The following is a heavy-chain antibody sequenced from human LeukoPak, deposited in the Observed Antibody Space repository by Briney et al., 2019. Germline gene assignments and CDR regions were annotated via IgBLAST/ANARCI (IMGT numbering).Heavy chain of an antibody. CDR2: INPNSGGT. V-gene: IGHV1-2*04. D-gene: IGHD3-22*01. CDR3: ARAPTYYYDSSGYYEHHFDY. Sequence: ASVKVSCKASGYTFTGYYMHWVRQAPGQGLEWVGWINPNSGGTNYAQKFQGWDTMTRDTSISTAYMELSRLRSDDTAVYYCARAPTYYYDSSGYYEHHFDYWGQGTLVTVSS. CDR1: GYTFTGYY. J-gene: IGHJ4*02.